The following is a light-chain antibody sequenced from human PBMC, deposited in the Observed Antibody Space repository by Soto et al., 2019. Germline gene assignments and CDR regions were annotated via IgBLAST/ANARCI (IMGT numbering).Light chain of an antibody. CDR1: QSISSW. V-gene: IGKV1-5*03. J-gene: IGKJ1*01. CDR2: KAS. Sequence: DIQMTHSPSTLSASVGDRVTITCRASQSISSWLAWYQQKPGKAPKLLIYKASSLESGVPSRFSGSGSGTEFTLTISSLQPDDFATYYCQQYNSYPWTFGQGTKVE. CDR3: QQYNSYPWT.